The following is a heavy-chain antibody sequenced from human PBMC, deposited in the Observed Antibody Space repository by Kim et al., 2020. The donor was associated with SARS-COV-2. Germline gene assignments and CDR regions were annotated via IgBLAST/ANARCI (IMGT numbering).Heavy chain of an antibody. J-gene: IGHJ4*02. Sequence: GGSLRLSCAASGFTFSSYSMNWVRQAPGKGLEWVSSISSSSSYIYYADSVKGRFTISRDNAKNSLYLQMNSLRAEDTAVYYCARATYYYGSGSYPHFDYWGQGTLVTVSS. V-gene: IGHV3-21*01. CDR1: GFTFSSYS. CDR3: ARATYYYGSGSYPHFDY. D-gene: IGHD3-10*01. CDR2: ISSSSSYI.